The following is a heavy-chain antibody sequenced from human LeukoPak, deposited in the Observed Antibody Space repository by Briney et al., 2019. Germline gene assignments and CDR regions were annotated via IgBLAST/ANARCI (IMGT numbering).Heavy chain of an antibody. CDR3: ARDYGHSGFEYLPYY. Sequence: QPGGSLLLSCAASGFSFGSYWMTWVRQAPGKGLEWVANIRQDEGEKYYADSVRGRFTISRDNANNSVHLQMNSLRADDTAIYYCARDYGHSGFEYLPYYWGRGTLVTVSS. V-gene: IGHV3-7*01. CDR2: IRQDEGEK. D-gene: IGHD3-22*01. J-gene: IGHJ4*02. CDR1: GFSFGSYW.